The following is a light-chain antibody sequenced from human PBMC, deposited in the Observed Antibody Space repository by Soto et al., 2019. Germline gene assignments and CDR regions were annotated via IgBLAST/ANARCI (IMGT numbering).Light chain of an antibody. J-gene: IGKJ1*01. CDR3: QKYNSAPRT. CDR1: QGISNY. Sequence: DIQMTQSQSSLSASVGDRVTITCRASQGISNYLAWYQQKPGKVPKLLINAASTLQSGVPSRFSGSGSGTDFTLPISSLQPEDVATYYCQKYNSAPRTFGQGTKVEL. V-gene: IGKV1-27*01. CDR2: AAS.